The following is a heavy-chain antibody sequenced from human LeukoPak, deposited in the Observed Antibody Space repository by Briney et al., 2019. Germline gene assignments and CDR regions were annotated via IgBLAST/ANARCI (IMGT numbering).Heavy chain of an antibody. CDR3: ARVRFHSDRITMVRGGFDI. D-gene: IGHD3-10*01. J-gene: IGHJ3*02. CDR1: GGTFSSYA. Sequence: ASVKVSCKASGGTFSSYAISWVRQAPGQGLEWMGRINPNSGGTNYAQKFQGRVTMTRDTSISTAYMELSRLRSDDTAVYYCARVRFHSDRITMVRGGFDIWGQGTMVTVSS. V-gene: IGHV1-2*06. CDR2: INPNSGGT.